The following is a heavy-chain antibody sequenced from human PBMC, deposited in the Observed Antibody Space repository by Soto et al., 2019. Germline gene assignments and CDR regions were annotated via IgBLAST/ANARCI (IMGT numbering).Heavy chain of an antibody. V-gene: IGHV4-34*01. Sequence: QVLLQQWGAGLLKPSETLSLTCAVYGGSFSAYYWSWIRQPPGKGPERSGEINHSGSTNYNPSLKSRVPISVDTSKNQFSLKLSSVTAADTAVYYCARGDLGGRGNDCGGQGTLVTVSS. CDR3: ARGDLGGRGNDC. J-gene: IGHJ4*02. CDR2: INHSGST. D-gene: IGHD3-10*01. CDR1: GGSFSAYY.